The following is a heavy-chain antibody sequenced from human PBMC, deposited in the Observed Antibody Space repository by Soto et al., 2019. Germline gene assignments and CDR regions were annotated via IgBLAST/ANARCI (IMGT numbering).Heavy chain of an antibody. D-gene: IGHD2-2*01. J-gene: IGHJ6*03. CDR3: ARASYCSSTSCYGRDYYYMDV. CDR2: IYYSGST. Sequence: SETLSLTCTVSGGSISSYYWSWIRQPPGKGLESIVYIYYSGSTNYNPSLKSRVTISVDTSKNQFSLKLSSVTAADTAVYYCARASYCSSTSCYGRDYYYMDVWGKGTTVTVSS. V-gene: IGHV4-59*01. CDR1: GGSISSYY.